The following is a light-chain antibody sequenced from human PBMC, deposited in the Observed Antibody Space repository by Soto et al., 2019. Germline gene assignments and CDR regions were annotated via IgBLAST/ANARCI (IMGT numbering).Light chain of an antibody. CDR3: TSYGGGHNYVV. J-gene: IGLJ2*01. Sequence: QSVLTQPASVSGSPGQSITISCTGTSSDVGGYNYVSWYQQHPGKAPKLLIYEVNKRPSGVPDRFSGSKSGNTASLTVSGLQAEDEADYYCTSYGGGHNYVVIGGGTKVTVL. CDR1: SSDVGGYNY. CDR2: EVN. V-gene: IGLV2-8*01.